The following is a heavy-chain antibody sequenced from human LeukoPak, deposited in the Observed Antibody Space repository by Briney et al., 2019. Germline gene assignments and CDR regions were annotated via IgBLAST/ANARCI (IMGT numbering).Heavy chain of an antibody. CDR1: GFTFSSYW. J-gene: IGHJ3*02. CDR3: ARDPNSSGWEDAFVI. D-gene: IGHD6-19*01. Sequence: HPGGSLRLSCAASGFTFSSYWMSWVRKALGKGLERVANIKQEGGVQYNVETVKGRFTISRDNAKNSLYLQMNSLRAEDTAVYYCARDPNSSGWEDAFVIWGQGTMVTVSS. CDR2: IKQEGGVQ. V-gene: IGHV3-7*01.